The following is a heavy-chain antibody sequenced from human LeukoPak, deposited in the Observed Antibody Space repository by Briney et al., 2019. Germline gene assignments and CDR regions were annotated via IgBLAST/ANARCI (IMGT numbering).Heavy chain of an antibody. J-gene: IGHJ3*02. Sequence: GGSLRLSCAASGFTFSNYEMNWVRQAPGKGLEWVSYIHSSGTSMYYADSVKGRFTISRDNAKNSLYLQMNSLRAEDTAVYYCAKGGYCSGGTCYLFNAFDIWGQGTMVPVSS. V-gene: IGHV3-48*03. D-gene: IGHD2-15*01. CDR3: AKGGYCSGGTCYLFNAFDI. CDR1: GFTFSNYE. CDR2: IHSSGTSM.